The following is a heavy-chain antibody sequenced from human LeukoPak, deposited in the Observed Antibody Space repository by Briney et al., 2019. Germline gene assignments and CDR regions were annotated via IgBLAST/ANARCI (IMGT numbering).Heavy chain of an antibody. V-gene: IGHV4-59*08. CDR1: GGSISSYY. J-gene: IGHJ4*02. D-gene: IGHD3-22*01. CDR2: INHSGST. CDR3: AREDYYNSGGYYLDY. Sequence: SETLSLTCTVSGGSISSYYWSWIRQPPGKGLEWIGEINHSGSTNYSPSLKSRVTLSVDTSKNQFSLKLSSVTAADTAVYFCAREDYYNSGGYYLDYWGQGTLVTVSS.